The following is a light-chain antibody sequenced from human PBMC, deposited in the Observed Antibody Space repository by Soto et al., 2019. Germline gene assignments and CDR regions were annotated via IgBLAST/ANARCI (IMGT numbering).Light chain of an antibody. J-gene: IGKJ3*01. Sequence: DIQMTQSPSSLSASVGDRVTITCRASQGIGNYLAWYQQKPGKVPKLLIYAASTLQSGVPSRFSGSESGTDFTLTISSLQPEDVATYFCQQYDSAPFTFGPGTKVDIK. CDR3: QQYDSAPFT. CDR1: QGIGNY. CDR2: AAS. V-gene: IGKV1-27*01.